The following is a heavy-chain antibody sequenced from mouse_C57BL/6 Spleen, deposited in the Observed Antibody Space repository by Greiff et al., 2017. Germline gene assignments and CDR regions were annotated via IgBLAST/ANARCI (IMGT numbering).Heavy chain of an antibody. D-gene: IGHD1-1*01. CDR2: IRSKSSNYAT. CDR3: VRERGYYGSSYGYFDV. V-gene: IGHV10-3*01. CDR1: GFTFNTYA. Sequence: EVQRVESGGGLVQPKGSLKLSCAASGFTFNTYAMHWVRQAPGKGLEWVARIRSKSSNYATYYADSVKDRFTISRDDSQSMLYLQMNNLKTEDTAMYYCVRERGYYGSSYGYFDVWGTGTTVTVSS. J-gene: IGHJ1*03.